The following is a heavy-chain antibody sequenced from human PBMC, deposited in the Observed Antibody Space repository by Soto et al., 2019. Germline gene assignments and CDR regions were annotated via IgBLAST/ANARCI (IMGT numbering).Heavy chain of an antibody. D-gene: IGHD2-15*01. CDR2: IKQDGSEK. Sequence: PGGSLRLSCSASGFTFSSYWMSWVRQAPGKGLEWVANIKQDGSEKYYVESVKGRFTISRDNAKNSLYLQMNSLRAEDTAVYYCANGLYCSGGSCYPDAFDIWGQGTMVTVSS. V-gene: IGHV3-7*01. J-gene: IGHJ3*02. CDR3: ANGLYCSGGSCYPDAFDI. CDR1: GFTFSSYW.